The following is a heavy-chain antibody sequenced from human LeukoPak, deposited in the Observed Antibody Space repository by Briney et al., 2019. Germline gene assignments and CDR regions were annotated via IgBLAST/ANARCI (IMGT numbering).Heavy chain of an antibody. CDR1: GGSISSYY. J-gene: IGHJ5*02. V-gene: IGHV4-59*08. CDR3: ARRATMILDNWFDP. CDR2: IYYSGST. Sequence: SETLSLTCTVSGGSISSYYWSWIRQPPGKGLEWIGYIYYSGSTNYNPSLKSRVTISVDTSKNQFSLKLSSVTAADTAVYYCARRATMILDNWFDPWGQGTPVTVSS. D-gene: IGHD3-22*01.